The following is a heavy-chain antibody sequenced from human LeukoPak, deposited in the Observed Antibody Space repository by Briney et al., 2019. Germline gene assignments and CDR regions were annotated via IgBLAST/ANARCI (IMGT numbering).Heavy chain of an antibody. D-gene: IGHD6-19*01. CDR1: GYTFTNYH. V-gene: IGHV1-18*01. J-gene: IGHJ4*02. CDR3: ARRGCSSGWYYFDY. Sequence: ASVKVSCNTSGYTFTNYHICWVRQAPGQGLEWMGWINNYNGNTDYAQKLQGRVTMTTDTSTSTAYMELRSLSSDDTAVYYCARRGCSSGWYYFDYWGQGTLDTVSS. CDR2: INNYNGNT.